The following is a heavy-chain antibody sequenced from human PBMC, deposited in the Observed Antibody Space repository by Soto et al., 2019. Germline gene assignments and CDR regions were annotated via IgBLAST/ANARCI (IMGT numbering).Heavy chain of an antibody. V-gene: IGHV1-69*01. J-gene: IGHJ6*02. CDR1: GGTFSSYA. D-gene: IGHD6-19*01. CDR2: IIPIFGTA. CDR3: ARDKHSGWSPEGLYSYYGMDV. Sequence: QVQLVQSGAEVKKPGSSVKVSCKASGGTFSSYAISWVRQAPGQGLEWMGGIIPIFGTANYAQKFQGRVTITADESTSTSYMELSSLRSEDTAVCYCARDKHSGWSPEGLYSYYGMDVWGQGTTVTVSS.